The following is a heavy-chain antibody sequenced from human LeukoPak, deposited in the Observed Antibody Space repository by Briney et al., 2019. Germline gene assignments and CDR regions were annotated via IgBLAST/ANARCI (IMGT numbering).Heavy chain of an antibody. CDR1: GFTFSNAW. CDR2: SKSKTDGGTT. CDR3: TAEHYDSSGYYYRPSHY. Sequence: PGGTLRLSCAASGFTFSNAWMSWVRQAPGKGLEWVGRSKSKTDGGTTDYAAPVKGRFTISRDDSKNTLYLQMNSLKTGDTAVYYCTAEHYDSSGYYYRPSHYWGQGTLVTVSS. D-gene: IGHD3-22*01. J-gene: IGHJ4*02. V-gene: IGHV3-15*01.